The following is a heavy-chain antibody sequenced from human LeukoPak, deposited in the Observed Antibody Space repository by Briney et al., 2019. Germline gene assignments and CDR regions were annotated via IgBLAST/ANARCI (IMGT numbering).Heavy chain of an antibody. D-gene: IGHD2-8*02. CDR3: ARDYFPHNYCTGTACYIMAH. J-gene: IGHJ4*02. CDR1: GFMISSYA. V-gene: IGHV3-23*01. CDR2: NSADGDTT. Sequence: DPGGSLRLSCGASGFMISSYALIWVRQAPGKGLEWVAGNSADGDTTYYTDSVKGRFTVSRDNSKNTLYLQLNSLRAEDTGIYYCARDYFPHNYCTGTACYIMAHWGQGTLVTVSS.